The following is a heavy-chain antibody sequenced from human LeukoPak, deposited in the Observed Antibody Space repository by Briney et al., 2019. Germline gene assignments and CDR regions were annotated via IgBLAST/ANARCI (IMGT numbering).Heavy chain of an antibody. CDR2: IIPIFGTA. CDR3: ARDLTHPNLMGMVRGVMSGVWFDP. CDR1: GGTFSSYA. V-gene: IGHV1-69*05. J-gene: IGHJ5*02. D-gene: IGHD3-10*01. Sequence: GASVKVSCKASGGTFSSYAISWVRQAPGQGLEWMGGIIPIFGTANYAQKFQGRVTITTDESTSTAYMELSSLRSEDTAVYYCARDLTHPNLMGMVRGVMSGVWFDPWGQGTLVTVSS.